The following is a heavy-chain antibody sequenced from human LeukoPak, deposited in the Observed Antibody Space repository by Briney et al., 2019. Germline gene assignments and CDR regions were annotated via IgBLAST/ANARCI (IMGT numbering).Heavy chain of an antibody. CDR1: GFTFSNYA. V-gene: IGHV3-23*01. Sequence: GGSLRLSCAASGFTFSNYAMRWVRQAPGKGLEWVSGISGSGDSTYYADSVKGRFTISRDNSKNTLYLQMNSLRAKDTAVYYCARHSGIAVAGAFDYWGQGTLVTVSS. J-gene: IGHJ4*01. D-gene: IGHD6-19*01. CDR3: ARHSGIAVAGAFDY. CDR2: ISGSGDST.